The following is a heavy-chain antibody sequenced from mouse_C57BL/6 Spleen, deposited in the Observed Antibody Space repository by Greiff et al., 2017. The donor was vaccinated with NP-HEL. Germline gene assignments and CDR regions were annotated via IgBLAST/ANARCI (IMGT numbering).Heavy chain of an antibody. CDR1: GYSFTGYY. V-gene: IGHV1-42*01. CDR3: ARRGKAMDY. CDR2: INPSNGGT. J-gene: IGHJ4*01. Sequence: VQLQQPGPELVKPGASVKISCKASGYSFTGYYMNWVKQSPEQSLEWIGEINPSNGGTTYNQKFKAKATLTVDKSSSTAYMQLKSLTSEDSAVYYSARRGKAMDYWGQGTTVTVSS.